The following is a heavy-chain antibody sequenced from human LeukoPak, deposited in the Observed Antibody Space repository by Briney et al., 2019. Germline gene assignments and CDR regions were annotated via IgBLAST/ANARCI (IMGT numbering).Heavy chain of an antibody. J-gene: IGHJ5*02. CDR1: GGSFSSTSYY. Sequence: SSETLSLTCTVPGGSFSSTSYYWAWIRQPPGKGLEWIGSISHTGSTYYNPSLKSRVTISVDTSKNQFSLRLSSVTAADTAVYYCARDQTVTTSLGWFDPWGQGTLVTVSS. CDR2: ISHTGST. D-gene: IGHD4-17*01. CDR3: ARDQTVTTSLGWFDP. V-gene: IGHV4-39*01.